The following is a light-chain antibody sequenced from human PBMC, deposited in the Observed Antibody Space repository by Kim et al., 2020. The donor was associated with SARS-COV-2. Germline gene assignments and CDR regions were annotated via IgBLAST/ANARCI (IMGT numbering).Light chain of an antibody. CDR2: GAS. Sequence: EIVMTQSPATLSVSPGERATLSCRASQSVSSTLAWYQQKPGQAPRLLIYGASTRATGIPARFSGSGSGTEFTLTISSLQSEDFAVYYCQQYNNWPPDTFGQGTKLEI. J-gene: IGKJ2*01. CDR3: QQYNNWPPDT. V-gene: IGKV3-15*01. CDR1: QSVSST.